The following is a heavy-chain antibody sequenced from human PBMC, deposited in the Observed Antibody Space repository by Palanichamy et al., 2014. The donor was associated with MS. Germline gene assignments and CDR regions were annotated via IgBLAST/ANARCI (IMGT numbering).Heavy chain of an antibody. CDR3: AREFAGNSGCDH. CDR1: GGSITSGGYY. CDR2: IHHSGTT. J-gene: IGHJ4*02. V-gene: IGHV4-31*03. D-gene: IGHD4-23*01. Sequence: QVLLQESGPRLVKPSQTLSLTCSVSGGSITSGGYYWSWIRQFPGKGLEWIGYIHHSGTTFYNPSLKSRIAISVDTSKNQYSLKLTSVTAADTAVYYCAREFAGNSGCDHWGQGTPVTASS.